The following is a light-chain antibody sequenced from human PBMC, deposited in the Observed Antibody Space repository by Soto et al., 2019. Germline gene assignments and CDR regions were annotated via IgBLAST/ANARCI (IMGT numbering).Light chain of an antibody. V-gene: IGKV1-39*01. CDR2: SAS. CDR1: QSISGY. CDR3: QQSYRTPLT. J-gene: IGKJ1*01. Sequence: DIQMTQSPSSLSASIGDSVTITCRASQSISGYLNWYQQELGRAPKLLIYSASNLQSGVPSRFSGSGYGTDFTLTIRSLQPEDFATYYCQQSYRTPLTFGQGTKVDI.